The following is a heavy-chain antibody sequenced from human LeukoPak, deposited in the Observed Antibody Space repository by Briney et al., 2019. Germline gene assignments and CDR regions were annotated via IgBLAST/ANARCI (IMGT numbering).Heavy chain of an antibody. CDR3: AREGYSSY. V-gene: IGHV1-2*02. CDR1: GGTFSSYA. CDR2: VNPNSGGT. J-gene: IGHJ4*02. Sequence: ASVKVSCKASGGTFSSYAISWVRQAPGQGLEWMGWVNPNSGGTTYAQKFQGRVTMTRDTSISTAYMELSRLRSDDTAVYYCAREGYSSYWGQGTLVTVSS. D-gene: IGHD4-11*01.